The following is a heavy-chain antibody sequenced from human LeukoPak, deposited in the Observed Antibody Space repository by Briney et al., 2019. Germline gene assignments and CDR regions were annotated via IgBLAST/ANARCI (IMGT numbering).Heavy chain of an antibody. CDR2: IYASGST. CDR3: AREVASLDY. J-gene: IGHJ4*02. V-gene: IGHV4-4*07. D-gene: IGHD2-21*01. CDR1: GGSISSYY. Sequence: SETLSLTCTVSGGSISSYYWSWIRQPPGKGLEWIGLIYASGSTNYNPSLKSRVTMSVDTSKNQFSLKMSSVTAADTAVYYCAREVASLDYWGQGTLVTVSS.